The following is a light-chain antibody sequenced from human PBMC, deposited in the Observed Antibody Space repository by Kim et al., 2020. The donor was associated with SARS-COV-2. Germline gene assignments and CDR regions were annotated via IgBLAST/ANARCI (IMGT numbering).Light chain of an antibody. CDR1: NIGSKN. Sequence: SYELTQPLSVSVALGQAARITWGGDNIGSKNVHWYQKKPGHAPVLVIYRDMNRPSGIPERFSASNSGNTATLTISRAQAGDEADYYCQVWHSYTGVFGGGTQLTVL. CDR3: QVWHSYTGV. J-gene: IGLJ3*02. V-gene: IGLV3-9*01. CDR2: RDM.